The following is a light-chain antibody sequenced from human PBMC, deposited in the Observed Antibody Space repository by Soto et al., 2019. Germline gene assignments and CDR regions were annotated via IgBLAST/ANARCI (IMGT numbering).Light chain of an antibody. V-gene: IGKV3-20*01. J-gene: IGKJ5*01. CDR2: GAS. CDR1: QSIGLA. CDR3: QQFGGSPVT. Sequence: EIVFTPSPATPSFSPGESATLSCRASQSIGLAIAWYQHKPGQVPRLLIYGASFRATGIPDRFSGSGSGTDFTLTISRLEPEDFAMYYCQQFGGSPVTFGQGTRLEIK.